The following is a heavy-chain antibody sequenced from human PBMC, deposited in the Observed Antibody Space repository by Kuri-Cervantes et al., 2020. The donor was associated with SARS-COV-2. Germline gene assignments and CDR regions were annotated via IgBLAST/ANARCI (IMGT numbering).Heavy chain of an antibody. J-gene: IGHJ3*02. D-gene: IGHD1-26*01. CDR3: ARHRRVFVEPHDAFDI. V-gene: IGHV4-39*01. CDR2: IYYSGST. CDR1: GGSISSSSYY. Sequence: GSLRLSCTVSGGSISSSSYYWGWIRQPPGKGLEWIGSIYYSGSTYYNPSLKSRVTISVDTSKNQFSLKLSSVTAADTAVYYCARHRRVFVEPHDAFDIWGQGTMVTVSS.